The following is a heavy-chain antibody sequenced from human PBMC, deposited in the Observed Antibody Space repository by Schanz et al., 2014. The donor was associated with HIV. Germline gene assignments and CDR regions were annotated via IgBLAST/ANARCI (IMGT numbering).Heavy chain of an antibody. D-gene: IGHD3-3*01. CDR1: GFTFNNYA. Sequence: EVQLLHSGGGLVQPGGSLRLSCVASGFTFNNYAMTWVRQAPGKGLEWVAHIKSDGSAQDYVDSVKGRFTISRDNARNSVFLQMTSLRADDTAVYYCAREDWSLPDWGQGTLVTVSS. CDR3: AREDWSLPD. CDR2: IKSDGSAQ. V-gene: IGHV3-7*01. J-gene: IGHJ4*02.